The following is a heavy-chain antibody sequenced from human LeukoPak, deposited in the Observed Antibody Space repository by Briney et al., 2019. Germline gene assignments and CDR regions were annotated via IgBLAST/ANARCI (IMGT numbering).Heavy chain of an antibody. J-gene: IGHJ5*02. V-gene: IGHV3-23*01. CDR3: TSLPMTRAPTPSWFDP. Sequence: PGRSLRLSCAASGFTFNSYAMSWVRQAPGKGLEWVSGTSGNGENTYYADFVKGRFTISRDNSKNTVYLQMNSLGAEDTALYYCTSLPMTRAPTPSWFDPWGQGTVVTVSS. D-gene: IGHD4/OR15-4a*01. CDR1: GFTFNSYA. CDR2: TSGNGENT.